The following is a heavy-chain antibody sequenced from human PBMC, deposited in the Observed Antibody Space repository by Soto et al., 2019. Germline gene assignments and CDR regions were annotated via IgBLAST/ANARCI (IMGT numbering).Heavy chain of an antibody. Sequence: GGSLRLSCAASGFTFSSYAMSWVRQAPGKGLEWVSAISGSGASTYYADSVKGRFTISRDNSKNTLYLQMNGLRAEDTAVYYCAKALNPQGGIAAAGGLGGMDVWGQGTTVTVSS. J-gene: IGHJ6*02. V-gene: IGHV3-23*01. D-gene: IGHD6-13*01. CDR1: GFTFSSYA. CDR2: ISGSGAST. CDR3: AKALNPQGGIAAAGGLGGMDV.